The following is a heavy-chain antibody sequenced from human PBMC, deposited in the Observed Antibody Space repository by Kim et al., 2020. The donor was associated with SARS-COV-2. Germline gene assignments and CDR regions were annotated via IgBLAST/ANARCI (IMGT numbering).Heavy chain of an antibody. CDR3: ARSIAAAGTVLGDY. V-gene: IGHV6-1*01. Sequence: AVSVKSRITINPDTSKNQFSLQLNSVTPEDTAVYYCARSIAAAGTVLGDYWGQGTLVTVSS. J-gene: IGHJ4*02. D-gene: IGHD6-13*01.